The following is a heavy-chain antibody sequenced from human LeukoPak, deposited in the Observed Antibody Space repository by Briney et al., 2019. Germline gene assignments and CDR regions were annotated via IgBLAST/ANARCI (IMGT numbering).Heavy chain of an antibody. CDR2: ISSSSSYI. D-gene: IGHD6-19*01. CDR3: ARDALSSGWYWESFDY. V-gene: IGHV3-21*01. Sequence: GGSLRLSCAASGFTFSSYSMNWVRQAPGKGLEWVSSISSSSSYIYYADSVKGRSTISRDNAKNSLYLQMNSLRAEDTAVYYCARDALSSGWYWESFDYWGQGTLVTVSS. CDR1: GFTFSSYS. J-gene: IGHJ4*02.